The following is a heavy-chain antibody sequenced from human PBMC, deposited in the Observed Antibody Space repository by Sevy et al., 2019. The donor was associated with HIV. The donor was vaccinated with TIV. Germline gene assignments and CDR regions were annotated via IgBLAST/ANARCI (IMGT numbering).Heavy chain of an antibody. V-gene: IGHV3-7*01. D-gene: IGHD6-13*01. CDR2: IKEDGSET. CDR3: AKGVDS. CDR1: GFTFGDYW. Sequence: GGSLRLSCTASGFTFGDYWMNWVRQAPGKGLEWVGNIKEDGSETYYVDSVKGRFTISRDNAENSLYLQMNSLRAEDTAVYYCAKGVDSWGQGTLVTVSS. J-gene: IGHJ4*02.